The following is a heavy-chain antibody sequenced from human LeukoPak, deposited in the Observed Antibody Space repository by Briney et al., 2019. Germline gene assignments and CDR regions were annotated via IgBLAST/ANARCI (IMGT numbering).Heavy chain of an antibody. CDR2: INHSGST. Sequence: NASETLSLTCAVYGGSFSGYYWSWIRQPPGKGLEWIGEINHSGSTNYNPSLKSRVTISVDTSKNQFSLKLSSVTAADTAVYYCATDLGSKVDVWGQGTTVTVSS. CDR1: GGSFSGYY. J-gene: IGHJ6*02. CDR3: ATDLGSKVDV. V-gene: IGHV4-34*01. D-gene: IGHD1-26*01.